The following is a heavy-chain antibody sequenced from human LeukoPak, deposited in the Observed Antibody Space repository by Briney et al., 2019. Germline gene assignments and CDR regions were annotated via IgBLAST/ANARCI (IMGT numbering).Heavy chain of an antibody. J-gene: IGHJ4*02. V-gene: IGHV3-23*01. D-gene: IGHD3-10*01. CDR3: ARASGKGSIDY. CDR1: GFTFSSYA. CDR2: ISVSGGST. Sequence: GGSLRLSCAASGFTFSSYAMSWVRQAPGTGLEWVSAISVSGGSTYYADSVKGRFTISRDNSKNILYLQMSSLRPEDTALYYCARASGKGSIDYWGQGTLVTVSS.